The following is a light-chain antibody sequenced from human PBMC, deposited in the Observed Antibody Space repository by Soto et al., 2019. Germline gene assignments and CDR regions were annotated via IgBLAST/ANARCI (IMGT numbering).Light chain of an antibody. J-gene: IGKJ1*01. CDR2: KAS. CDR3: QQYNSLWT. V-gene: IGKV1-5*03. Sequence: DIQMTQSPSTLSASVGDRVTITCRASQSISSWLAWYQQKPGKAPKLLIYKASSLESGVPSRFSGSGSGTEFTLTISSLQPYDFATYYCQQYNSLWTFGQGTTVEI. CDR1: QSISSW.